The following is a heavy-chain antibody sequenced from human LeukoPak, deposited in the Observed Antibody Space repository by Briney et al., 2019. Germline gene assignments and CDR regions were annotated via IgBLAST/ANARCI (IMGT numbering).Heavy chain of an antibody. J-gene: IGHJ4*02. D-gene: IGHD6-19*01. V-gene: IGHV1-18*01. CDR2: ISAYNGNT. Sequence: ASVKVSCKASGYTFTSYGISWVRQAPGQGLEWMGWISAYNGNTNYAQKLQGRVTMTTDTSTSTAYMELRSLRSDDTAVYYCARDTEYSSGWYYFDYWGQGTLVTVSS. CDR1: GYTFTSYG. CDR3: ARDTEYSSGWYYFDY.